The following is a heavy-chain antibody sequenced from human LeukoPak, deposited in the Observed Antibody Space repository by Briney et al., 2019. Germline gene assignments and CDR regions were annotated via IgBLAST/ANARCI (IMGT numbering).Heavy chain of an antibody. CDR3: ARNYYDSSGYYYDDAFDI. CDR1: GFTFSSYW. Sequence: GGSLRLYCAASGFTFSSYWMHWVRQAPGKGLVWVSRINSDGSSTSYADSVKGRFTISRDNAKNTLYLQMNSLRAEDTAVYYCARNYYDSSGYYYDDAFDIWGQGTMVTVSS. D-gene: IGHD3-22*01. CDR2: INSDGSST. J-gene: IGHJ3*02. V-gene: IGHV3-74*01.